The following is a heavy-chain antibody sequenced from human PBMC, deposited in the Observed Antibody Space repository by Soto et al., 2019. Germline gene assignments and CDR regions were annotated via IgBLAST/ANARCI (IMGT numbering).Heavy chain of an antibody. Sequence: PSETLSLTCAVYGGSFSGYYWSWIRQPPGKGLEWIGEINHSGSTNYNPSLKNRVTISVDTSKNQFSLKLSSVTAADTAVYYCARAGEYSYGYSYYYGMDVWGQGTTVTVSS. CDR1: GGSFSGYY. CDR2: INHSGST. J-gene: IGHJ6*02. CDR3: ARAGEYSYGYSYYYGMDV. V-gene: IGHV4-34*01. D-gene: IGHD5-18*01.